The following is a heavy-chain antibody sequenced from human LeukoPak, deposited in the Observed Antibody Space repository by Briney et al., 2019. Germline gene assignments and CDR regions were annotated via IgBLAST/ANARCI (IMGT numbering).Heavy chain of an antibody. CDR1: GGSFSGYY. D-gene: IGHD1-26*01. V-gene: IGHV4-59*10. Sequence: SETLSLTCAVYGGSFSGYYWSWIRQPAGKGLEWIGRIYTSGSTNYNPSLKSRVTMSVDTSKNQFSLKLSSVTAADTAVYYCARLKSGWGYAFDIWGQGTMVTVSS. CDR2: IYTSGST. J-gene: IGHJ3*02. CDR3: ARLKSGWGYAFDI.